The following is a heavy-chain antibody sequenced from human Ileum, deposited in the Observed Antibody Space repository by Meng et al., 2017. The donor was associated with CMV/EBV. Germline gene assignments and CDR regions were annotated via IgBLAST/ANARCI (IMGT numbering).Heavy chain of an antibody. V-gene: IGHV4-34*01. CDR2: IHPSGST. J-gene: IGHJ4*02. Sequence: WGPGLLKPSETLSLTCDAYDASFSYFYWSWTRHLPGKGLEWIGEIHPSGSTHYNPSLESRVSISVHMSNNQFSLKVSSVTAADTAVYYCARGQDNHKGGVHWGQGTLVTVSS. CDR3: ARGQDNHKGGVH. CDR1: DASFSYFY. D-gene: IGHD1-14*01.